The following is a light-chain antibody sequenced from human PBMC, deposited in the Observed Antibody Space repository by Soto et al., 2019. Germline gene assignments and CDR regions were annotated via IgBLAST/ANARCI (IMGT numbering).Light chain of an antibody. Sequence: DIQMTQSPSSLSASVGDRVTITCQASQDISNNLNWYQHKPGKAPKLLIYDASNLETGVPSRFSGSGSGTDFTFTITSLQPEDIATYFCQQLDNLPRTFGGGTRVEIK. V-gene: IGKV1-33*01. CDR3: QQLDNLPRT. CDR1: QDISNN. CDR2: DAS. J-gene: IGKJ4*01.